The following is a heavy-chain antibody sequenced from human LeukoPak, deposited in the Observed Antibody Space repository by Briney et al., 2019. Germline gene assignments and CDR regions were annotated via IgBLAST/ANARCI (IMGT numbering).Heavy chain of an antibody. D-gene: IGHD3-10*01. J-gene: IGHJ4*02. CDR2: INPNSGGT. CDR3: ARAGYGSGTTFDY. CDR1: GYTFTGYY. V-gene: IGHV1-2*02. Sequence: ASVKVSCKASGYTFTGYYMHWVRQAPGQGLEGMGWINPNSGGTNYAQKCQGRVTMTRDTSISPAYMELSRLRSDDTAVYYCARAGYGSGTTFDYWGQGTLVTVFS.